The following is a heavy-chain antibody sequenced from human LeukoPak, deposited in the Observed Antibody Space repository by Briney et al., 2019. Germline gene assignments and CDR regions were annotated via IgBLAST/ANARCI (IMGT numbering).Heavy chain of an antibody. CDR1: GGSFSGYY. J-gene: IGHJ6*03. CDR3: ARFIAARPPYYYYRDV. D-gene: IGHD6-6*01. V-gene: IGHV4-34*01. CDR2: INHSGST. Sequence: PSETLSLTCAVYGGSFSGYYWSWIRQPPGKGLEWIGEINHSGSTNYNPSLKSRVTISVDTSKNQFSLKLSSVTAADTAVYYCARFIAARPPYYYYRDVGGKGTTVTVSS.